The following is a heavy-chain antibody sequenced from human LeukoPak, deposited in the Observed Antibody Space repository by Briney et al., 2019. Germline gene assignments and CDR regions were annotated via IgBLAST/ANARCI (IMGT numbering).Heavy chain of an antibody. D-gene: IGHD5-18*01. CDR3: AKEFDSFYYIDV. CDR1: GFTFSSYW. CDR2: ISGRGYNT. Sequence: GGSLRLSCAASGFTFSSYWMSWVRQAPGKGLEWVSGISGRGYNTYYADSVKGRFTISRDNSKNTLYLQMSTLRAEDTAVYYCAKEFDSFYYIDVWGKGTTVTVSS. J-gene: IGHJ6*03. V-gene: IGHV3-23*01.